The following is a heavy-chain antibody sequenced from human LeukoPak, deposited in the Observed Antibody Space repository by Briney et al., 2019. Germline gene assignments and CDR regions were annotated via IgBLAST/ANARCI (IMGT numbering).Heavy chain of an antibody. CDR1: GFTFSSYG. D-gene: IGHD1-26*01. Sequence: GGSLRLPCAASGFTFSSYGMHWVRQAPGKGLEWVAVIWYDGSNKYYADSVKGRFTISRDNSKNTLYLQMNSLRAEDTAVYYCARGGGSYLIDDYWGQGTLVTVSS. CDR2: IWYDGSNK. CDR3: ARGGGSYLIDDY. V-gene: IGHV3-33*08. J-gene: IGHJ4*02.